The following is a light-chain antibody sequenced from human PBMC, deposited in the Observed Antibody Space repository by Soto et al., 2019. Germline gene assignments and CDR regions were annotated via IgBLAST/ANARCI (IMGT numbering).Light chain of an antibody. Sequence: QLVLTQPASMSGSPGQSVTISCAGTSSDIGGYNYVSWYQHHPGTAPKLIIYDVSSRPSGVSHRFSASKSGNTASLTISGLQAEDEADYYCSSFSVASPLFGTGTKLTVL. J-gene: IGLJ6*01. CDR1: SSDIGGYNY. V-gene: IGLV2-14*01. CDR3: SSFSVASPL. CDR2: DVS.